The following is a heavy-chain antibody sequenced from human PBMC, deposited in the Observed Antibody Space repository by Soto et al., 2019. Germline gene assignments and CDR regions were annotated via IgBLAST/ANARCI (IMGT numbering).Heavy chain of an antibody. J-gene: IGHJ6*03. CDR1: GFTFSSYG. V-gene: IGHV3-33*01. CDR2: IWYDGSNK. CDR3: ARVKSPPVLVVAATYHYMDV. D-gene: IGHD2-15*01. Sequence: GGSLRLSCAASGFTFSSYGMHWVRQAPGKGLEWVAVIWYDGSNKYYADSVKGRFTISRDNSKNTLYLQMNSLRAEDTAVYYCARVKSPPVLVVAATYHYMDVWGKGTTVTVSS.